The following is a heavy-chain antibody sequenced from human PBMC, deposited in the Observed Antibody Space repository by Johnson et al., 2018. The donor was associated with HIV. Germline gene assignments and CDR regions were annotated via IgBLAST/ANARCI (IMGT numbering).Heavy chain of an antibody. Sequence: QVQLVESGGGVVQPGRSLRLSCAASGFTFSNYAIHWVRQAPGKGLEWVAVISYDGRNKYYADSVKGRFTISRDNSKNTLYLQMNSLRAEDTAVYYCARGPHEVVVVAATSAFDIWGQGTMVTVSS. CDR1: GFTFSNYA. D-gene: IGHD2-15*01. J-gene: IGHJ3*02. CDR2: ISYDGRNK. V-gene: IGHV3-30*04. CDR3: ARGPHEVVVVAATSAFDI.